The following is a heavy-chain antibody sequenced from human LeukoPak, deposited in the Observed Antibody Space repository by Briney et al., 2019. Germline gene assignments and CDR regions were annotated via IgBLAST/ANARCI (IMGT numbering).Heavy chain of an antibody. J-gene: IGHJ4*02. D-gene: IGHD3-9*01. CDR2: IRYDGSNK. CDR1: GFTFSTFA. Sequence: SGGSLRLSCEASGFTFSTFAMIWVRQPPGKGLEWAAFIRYDGSNKYYADSVKGRFTISRDNAKNSLYLQMNSLRAEDTAVYYCARGWRYFDCWGQGTLVTVSS. V-gene: IGHV3-30*02. CDR3: ARGWRYFDC.